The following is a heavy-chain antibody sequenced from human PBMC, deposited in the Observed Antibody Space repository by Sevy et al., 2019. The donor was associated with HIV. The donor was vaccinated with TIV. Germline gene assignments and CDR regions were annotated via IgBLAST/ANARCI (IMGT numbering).Heavy chain of an antibody. V-gene: IGHV1-46*01. CDR2: INPSGGST. CDR1: GCTFTRYY. Sequence: ASVKVSCKASGCTFTRYYMHWVRQAPGQGLEWMGIINPSGGSTSYAQKFQGRVTMTRDTSTSTVYMELSSLRSEDTAVYYCARGPLYGSGNFYYFDYWGQGTLVTVSS. CDR3: ARGPLYGSGNFYYFDY. D-gene: IGHD3-10*01. J-gene: IGHJ4*02.